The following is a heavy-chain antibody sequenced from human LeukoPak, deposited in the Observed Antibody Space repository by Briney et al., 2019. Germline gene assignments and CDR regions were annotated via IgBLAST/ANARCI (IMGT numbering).Heavy chain of an antibody. CDR1: GFPLSSSA. J-gene: IGHJ5*02. V-gene: IGHV1-58*01. Sequence: GTSVKVSCKASGFPLSSSAVQWVRQAGGLRLERIGWIVVGSNNTNYAQKFQERVTITRDMSTSTAYMELSSLRSEDTAVYYCAAPYSTRWFDLWGRGTLVTVSS. D-gene: IGHD6-13*01. CDR2: IVVGSNNT. CDR3: AAPYSTRWFDL.